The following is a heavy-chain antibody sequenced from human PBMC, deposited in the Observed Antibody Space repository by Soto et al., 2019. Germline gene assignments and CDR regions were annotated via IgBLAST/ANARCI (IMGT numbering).Heavy chain of an antibody. CDR3: ARSNYDILTGPYGMDV. CDR2: TYYRSKWYN. J-gene: IGHJ6*02. Sequence: SQTLSLTCAISGDSVSSNSAAWNWIRQSPSRGLEWLGRTYYRSKWYNDYAVSVKSRITINPDTSKNQFSLQLNSVTPEDTAVYYCARSNYDILTGPYGMDVWGQGTTVTVSS. CDR1: GDSVSSNSAA. V-gene: IGHV6-1*01. D-gene: IGHD3-9*01.